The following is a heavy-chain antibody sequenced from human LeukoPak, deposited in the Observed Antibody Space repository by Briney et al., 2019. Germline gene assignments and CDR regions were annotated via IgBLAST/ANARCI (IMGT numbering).Heavy chain of an antibody. CDR3: AHTPNGYTY. J-gene: IGHJ4*02. Sequence: SGPTLVKPTQTLTLTCTFSGFSLNTGGVGVGWLRQPPGKALEWLALIYWNDDKRYSRSLESRLTITKDTSKNQVVLTLTNMDPVDTATYCCAHTPNGYTYWGQGTLVTVSS. CDR1: GFSLNTGGVG. V-gene: IGHV2-5*01. D-gene: IGHD3-16*01. CDR2: IYWNDDK.